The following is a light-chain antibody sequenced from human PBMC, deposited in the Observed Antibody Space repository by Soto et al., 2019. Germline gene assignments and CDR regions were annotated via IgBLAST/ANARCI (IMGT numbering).Light chain of an antibody. V-gene: IGKV1-39*01. Sequence: DIQMTQSPSSLSASVGDSVTISCRAGQTINTYLNWYQQKPGQAPKVLIFAISTLKPGVPSRFRGSGSGTEFSLTISSLQPEDAATYYCQQSYSMPPWTFGQGTKVQIK. J-gene: IGKJ1*01. CDR1: QTINTY. CDR2: AIS. CDR3: QQSYSMPPWT.